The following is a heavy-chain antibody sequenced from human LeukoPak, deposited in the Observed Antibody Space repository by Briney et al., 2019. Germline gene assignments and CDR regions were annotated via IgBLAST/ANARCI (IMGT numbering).Heavy chain of an antibody. CDR1: RFTFSSYG. J-gene: IGHJ4*02. CDR2: IWYDGSNK. CDR3: ARDGHSSSWYIDY. D-gene: IGHD6-13*01. V-gene: IGHV3-33*01. Sequence: GGSLRLSCAASRFTFSSYGMHWVRQAPGKGLEWVAVIWYDGSNKYYADSVKGRFTISRDNSKNTLYLQMNSLRAEDTAVYYCARDGHSSSWYIDYWGQGTLVTVSS.